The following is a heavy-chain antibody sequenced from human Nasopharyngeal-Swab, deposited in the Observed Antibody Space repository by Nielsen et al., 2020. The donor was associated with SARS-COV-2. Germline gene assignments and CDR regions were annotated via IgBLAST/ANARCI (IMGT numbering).Heavy chain of an antibody. D-gene: IGHD3-10*01. Sequence: WIRQPPGKELEWVSAISGSGGSTYYADSVKGRFTISRDNSKNTLYLQMNSLRAEDTAVYYCYVLLWFGDYYYGMDVWGQGTTVTVSS. J-gene: IGHJ6*02. V-gene: IGHV3-23*01. CDR3: YVLLWFGDYYYGMDV. CDR2: ISGSGGST.